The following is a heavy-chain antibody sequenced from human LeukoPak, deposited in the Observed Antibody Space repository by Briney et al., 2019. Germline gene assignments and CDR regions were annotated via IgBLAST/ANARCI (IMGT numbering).Heavy chain of an antibody. CDR1: AFAVSSNY. J-gene: IGHJ4*02. Sequence: GGSLRLSCAASAFAVSSNYMSWVRQAPGGGLGWVSVIYSGGSTYSADSAKGRFTISRDNSKNTLYRQMNSLRAEDTAVYYCARDMGDYGGNFGYWGQGTLVTVSS. CDR3: ARDMGDYGGNFGY. CDR2: IYSGGST. V-gene: IGHV3-53*01. D-gene: IGHD4-23*01.